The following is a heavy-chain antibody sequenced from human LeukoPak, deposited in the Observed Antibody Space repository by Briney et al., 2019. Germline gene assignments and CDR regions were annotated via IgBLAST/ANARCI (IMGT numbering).Heavy chain of an antibody. Sequence: SVKVSCKASGGTFSSYAISWVRQAPGQGLERMGGIIPIFGTANYAQKFQGRVTITADGSTSTAYMELSSLRSEDTAVYYCARADSSGWRDAFDIWGQGTMVTVSS. CDR3: ARADSSGWRDAFDI. CDR1: GGTFSSYA. D-gene: IGHD6-19*01. CDR2: IIPIFGTA. V-gene: IGHV1-69*13. J-gene: IGHJ3*02.